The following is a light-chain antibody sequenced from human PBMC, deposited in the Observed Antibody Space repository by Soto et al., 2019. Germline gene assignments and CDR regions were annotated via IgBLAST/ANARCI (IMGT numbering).Light chain of an antibody. CDR3: QQCGSSPS. J-gene: IGKJ1*01. CDR2: ATS. V-gene: IGKV3-20*01. Sequence: EIVLTQYPGTLSLSPGERATLSCRASQSVSSSYLAWYQQKPGQAPRLLIYATSSRATGIPDRFSGSGSGKDFTLAISRLEPNDFAVYYCQQCGSSPSFGQGTKVELK. CDR1: QSVSSSY.